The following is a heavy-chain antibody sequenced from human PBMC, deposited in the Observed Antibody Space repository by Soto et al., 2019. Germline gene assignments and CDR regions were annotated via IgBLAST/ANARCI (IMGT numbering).Heavy chain of an antibody. CDR2: IKQDGSEK. D-gene: IGHD3-16*02. CDR3: AREPLYGGYYIYYGTDV. V-gene: IGHV3-7*01. Sequence: PGGSLRFSCAASGFTFSSYWMRWVRQAPGKGLEWVANIKQDGSEKYYVDSVKGRFTISRDNAKNSLYLQINSLRAEDTAVYYCAREPLYGGYYIYYGTDVWGQGTTVTIS. CDR1: GFTFSSYW. J-gene: IGHJ6*02.